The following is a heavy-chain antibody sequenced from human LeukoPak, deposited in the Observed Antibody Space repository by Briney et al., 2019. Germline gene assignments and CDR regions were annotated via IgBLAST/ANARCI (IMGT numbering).Heavy chain of an antibody. J-gene: IGHJ6*02. CDR2: IYSGGST. D-gene: IGHD4-17*01. Sequence: GGSLRLSCAASGFTVSSNYMSWVRQAPGKGLEWVSVIYSGGSTYYADSVKGRFTISRDNSKNTLYLQMNSLRAEDTAVYYRARDPTVPDYYYYGMDVWGQGTTVTVSS. V-gene: IGHV3-66*02. CDR3: ARDPTVPDYYYYGMDV. CDR1: GFTVSSNY.